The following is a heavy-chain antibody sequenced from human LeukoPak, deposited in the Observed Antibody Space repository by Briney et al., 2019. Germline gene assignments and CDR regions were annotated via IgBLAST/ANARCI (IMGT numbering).Heavy chain of an antibody. V-gene: IGHV3-30-3*01. CDR1: GFTFSDYA. D-gene: IGHD3-22*01. CDR3: SRDRDYYDNTGFYFYYAADV. Sequence: GGSLRLSCAASGFTFSDYAMQWVRQAPGKGVEWVALISFDGSNIHYADSVKGRFTISRDNSKNILYLQMNSLRSDDRAVYYCSRDRDYYDNTGFYFYYAADVWGQGTAVTVSS. J-gene: IGHJ6*02. CDR2: ISFDGSNI.